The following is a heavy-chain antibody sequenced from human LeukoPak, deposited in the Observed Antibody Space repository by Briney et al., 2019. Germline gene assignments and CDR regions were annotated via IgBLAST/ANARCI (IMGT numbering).Heavy chain of an antibody. CDR1: GFMFNAYW. CDR2: IRQDGGEI. J-gene: IGHJ2*01. V-gene: IGHV3-7*01. Sequence: GGSLRLSCTGSGFMFNAYWMSWVRKAPVMGLGWVGKIRQDGGEIFYVDSVRGRFTISRDNAKNSVYLQLNSLRAEDTAVYYCARADLEWYLDLWGRGTLVTVSS. CDR3: ARADLEWYLDL.